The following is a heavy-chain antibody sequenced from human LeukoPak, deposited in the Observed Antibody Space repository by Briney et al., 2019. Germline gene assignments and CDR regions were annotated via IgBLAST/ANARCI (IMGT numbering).Heavy chain of an antibody. CDR2: IKQDGSEK. CDR3: ARDRNTDFWSGYYTNYFDY. V-gene: IGHV3-7*01. Sequence: PGTSLRLSCAASGFTFISYAIHWVRQAPGKGLEWVANIKQDGSEKYYVDSVKGRFTIFRDNANKSLYLQMNSLRAEDTAVYYCARDRNTDFWSGYYTNYFDYWGQGTLVTVSS. J-gene: IGHJ4*02. D-gene: IGHD3-3*01. CDR1: GFTFISYA.